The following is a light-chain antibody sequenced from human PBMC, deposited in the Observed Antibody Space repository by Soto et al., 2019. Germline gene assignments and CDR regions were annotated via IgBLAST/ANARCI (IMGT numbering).Light chain of an antibody. Sequence: EIVLTQSPGTLSLSPGERATLSCRASQSVSSSYLAWYQQKPGQAPRLLIYDASSRATGIPDRFSGSGSGTDFPLTISRLEPEDLAVYYCQQYGSSPQTFGQGTKVEIK. V-gene: IGKV3-20*01. CDR1: QSVSSSY. J-gene: IGKJ1*01. CDR3: QQYGSSPQT. CDR2: DAS.